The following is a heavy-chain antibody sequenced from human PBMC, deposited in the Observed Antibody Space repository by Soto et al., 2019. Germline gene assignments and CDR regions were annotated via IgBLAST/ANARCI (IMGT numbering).Heavy chain of an antibody. CDR2: IIPIFNTA. Sequence: GASVKVSCKASGGTFSNYAISWVRQAPGQGLEWMGGIIPIFNTANYAQKFQGRVTITADKSTSTAYMELSSLRSEDTAVYYCARTRTTGTTGYYYMDVWGKGTTVTVSS. D-gene: IGHD1-1*01. CDR3: ARTRTTGTTGYYYMDV. V-gene: IGHV1-69*06. J-gene: IGHJ6*03. CDR1: GGTFSNYA.